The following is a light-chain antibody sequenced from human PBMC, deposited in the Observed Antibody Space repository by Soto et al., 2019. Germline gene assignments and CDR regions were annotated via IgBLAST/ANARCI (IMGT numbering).Light chain of an antibody. J-gene: IGLJ1*01. Sequence: QSVLTQPPSLSATPGQRVNISCSGSFXNIGDNAVNWYQQLPGAAPKLLIYLNDQRPSGVPDRFSGSKSGTSAFLAISGLQSEDEADYYCAAWDDSLNALFGTGTKVTVL. CDR3: AAWDDSLNAL. V-gene: IGLV1-44*01. CDR2: LND. CDR1: FXNIGDNA.